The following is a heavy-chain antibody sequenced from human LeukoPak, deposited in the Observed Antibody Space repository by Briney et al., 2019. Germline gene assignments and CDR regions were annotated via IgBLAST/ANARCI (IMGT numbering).Heavy chain of an antibody. CDR3: AKDRKVFEL. Sequence: GGSLRLSCAASGFTFSSYAMSWVRQAPGRGLEWVSAISDHGSTTYYADSVKGRFTISRDNSKNTLYLQMNSLRAEDTAVYYCAKDRKVFELWGRGTLVTVSS. V-gene: IGHV3-23*01. CDR1: GFTFSSYA. J-gene: IGHJ2*01. CDR2: ISDHGSTT.